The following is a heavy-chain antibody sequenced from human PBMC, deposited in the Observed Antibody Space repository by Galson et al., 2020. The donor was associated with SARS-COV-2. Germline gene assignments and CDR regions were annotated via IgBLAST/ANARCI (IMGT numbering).Heavy chain of an antibody. Sequence: ASVKVSCKASGYTFTDYYIHWVRQAPGQGLEWMGWINPKSGGTNYGQKFEGRVTMTRDTSITTAYMELSRLRADDTAVYYCARLRYYDVLTGYIVDVWGQGTMVTVSS. CDR2: INPKSGGT. CDR1: GYTFTDYY. D-gene: IGHD3-9*01. V-gene: IGHV1-2*02. J-gene: IGHJ6*02. CDR3: ARLRYYDVLTGYIVDV.